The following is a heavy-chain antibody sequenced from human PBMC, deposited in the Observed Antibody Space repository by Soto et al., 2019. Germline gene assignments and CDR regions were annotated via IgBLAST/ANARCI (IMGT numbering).Heavy chain of an antibody. CDR1: GGTISGYY. J-gene: IGHJ5*02. CDR2: IYSSGNN. D-gene: IGHD3-3*01. V-gene: IGHV4-4*07. CDR3: ARGQRFSDWFDP. Sequence: SETLAIGCSFSGGTISGYYWTWIRQPAGKGLEWIGRIYSSGNNKYNPSLQSRVTMSLDTSNNQFSLRLTSVTAADTAVYYCARGQRFSDWFDPWGQGTLFTVSS.